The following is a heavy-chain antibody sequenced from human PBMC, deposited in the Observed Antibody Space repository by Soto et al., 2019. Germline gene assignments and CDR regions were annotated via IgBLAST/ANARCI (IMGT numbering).Heavy chain of an antibody. CDR3: ATPADRAYYDFWSGYPGFDY. D-gene: IGHD3-3*01. CDR2: ISYDGSNK. V-gene: IGHV3-30*03. CDR1: GFTFSSYG. Sequence: GGSLRLSCAASGFTFSSYGMHWVRQAPGKGLEWVAVISYDGSNKYYADSVKGRFTISRENSKNTLYLQMNSLRAEDTAVYYCATPADRAYYDFWSGYPGFDYWGQGTLVTVSS. J-gene: IGHJ4*02.